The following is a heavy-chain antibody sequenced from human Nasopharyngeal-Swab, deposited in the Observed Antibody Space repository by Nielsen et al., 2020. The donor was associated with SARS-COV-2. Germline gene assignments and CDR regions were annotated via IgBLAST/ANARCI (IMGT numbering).Heavy chain of an antibody. CDR2: ISSSSRYI. D-gene: IGHD3-3*01. CDR1: GFTFNTYN. Sequence: GGSLRLSCAASGFTFNTYNMNWVRQAPGRGLEWVSSISSSSRYIYYAGSLKGRFTISRDNAKNSLYLQMNSLRAEDTAVYYCARDFGLNYDTYAMDVWGQGTTVTVSS. CDR3: ARDFGLNYDTYAMDV. V-gene: IGHV3-21*01. J-gene: IGHJ6*02.